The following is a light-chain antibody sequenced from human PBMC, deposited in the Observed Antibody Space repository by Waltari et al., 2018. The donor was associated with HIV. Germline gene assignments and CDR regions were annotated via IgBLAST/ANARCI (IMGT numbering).Light chain of an antibody. V-gene: IGKV2-28*01. CDR3: MQTLLSPFT. J-gene: IGKJ2*01. Sequence: IVMTQSPLSLPVTLGEPASISCRSRESLLYSNGYNYVDWYVQKPGQSPQLLSYLASNRASGVPDRFRGSGSGTDFTLNITRVEAEDVAIYYCMQTLLSPFTFGQGTKLE. CDR1: ESLLYSNGYNY. CDR2: LAS.